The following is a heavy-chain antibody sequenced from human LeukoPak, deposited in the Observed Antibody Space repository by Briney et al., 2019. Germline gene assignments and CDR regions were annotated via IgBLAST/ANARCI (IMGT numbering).Heavy chain of an antibody. CDR1: SGSIRSYY. J-gene: IGHJ4*02. CDR3: ARSLGITALDY. V-gene: IGHV4-59*01. Sequence: SETLSLTCRVSSGSIRSYYWNWIRQSPGKGLEWIGYIYYSGSINYNPSFKSRVTMSVDTSKNQFSLKLHSVTAADTAMYYCARSLGITALDYWGQGMLVTVSS. CDR2: IYYSGSI. D-gene: IGHD6-13*01.